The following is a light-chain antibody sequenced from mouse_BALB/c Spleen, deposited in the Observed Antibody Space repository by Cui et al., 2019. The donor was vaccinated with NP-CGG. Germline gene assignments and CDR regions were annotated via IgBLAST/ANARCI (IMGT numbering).Light chain of an antibody. CDR2: GTN. Sequence: QPVVVPESAATTSPGETVTLTCRSSTGAVTTSNYANWVQEKPDHLFTGLIGGTNNRAPGVPARFSGSLIGDKAALTITGAQTEDEAIYFCALWYSNHWVFGGGTKLTVL. V-gene: IGLV1*01. J-gene: IGLJ1*01. CDR1: TGAVTTSNY. CDR3: ALWYSNHWV.